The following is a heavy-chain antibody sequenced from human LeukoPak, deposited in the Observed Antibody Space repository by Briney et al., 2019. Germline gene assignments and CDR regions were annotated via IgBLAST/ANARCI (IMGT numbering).Heavy chain of an antibody. Sequence: GRSLRLSCAASGFTFDDYAMHWVRQAPGKGLEWVSGISWNSVIIGYADSVKGRFTISRDNAKNSLYLQMSSLRAEDTALYYCAKGGKNYFYYFDYWGQGTLVTVSS. V-gene: IGHV3-9*01. CDR1: GFTFDDYA. J-gene: IGHJ4*02. D-gene: IGHD3-16*01. CDR2: ISWNSVII. CDR3: AKGGKNYFYYFDY.